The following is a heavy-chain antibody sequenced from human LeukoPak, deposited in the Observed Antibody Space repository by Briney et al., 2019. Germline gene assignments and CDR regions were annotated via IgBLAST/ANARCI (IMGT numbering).Heavy chain of an antibody. CDR2: ISGSGDST. J-gene: IGHJ4*02. D-gene: IGHD3-10*01. CDR3: TKWSGFGDD. CDR1: GFTFSSNS. V-gene: IGHV3-23*01. Sequence: GGSLRLSCAASGFTFSSNSMTWVRQTPGKGLEWVSGISGSGDSTFYADSVKGRFTISRDNSRNTLYLQMGSLRPEGTAVYYCTKWSGFGDDWGQGTLVTVSS.